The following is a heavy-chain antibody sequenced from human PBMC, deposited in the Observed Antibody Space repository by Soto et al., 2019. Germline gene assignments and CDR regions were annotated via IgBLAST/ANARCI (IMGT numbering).Heavy chain of an antibody. D-gene: IGHD6-13*01. CDR1: GFTFSSYD. CDR2: IGTAGDT. J-gene: IGHJ6*02. CDR3: ARANPGIAAGDGMDV. V-gene: IGHV3-13*01. Sequence: EVQLVESGGGLVQPGGSLRLSCAASGFTFSSYDMHWVRQATGKGLEWVSAIGTAGDTYYPGSVKGRFTISRENAKNSLYLQMNSLRAGDTAVYYCARANPGIAAGDGMDVWGQGTTVTVSS.